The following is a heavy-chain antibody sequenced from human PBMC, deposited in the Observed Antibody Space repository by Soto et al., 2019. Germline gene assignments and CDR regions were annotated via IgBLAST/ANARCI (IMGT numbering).Heavy chain of an antibody. CDR2: IYYSGST. CDR3: ARVGLHYGSGSYFFVY. CDR1: GGSISSYY. V-gene: IGHV4-59*01. J-gene: IGHJ4*02. D-gene: IGHD3-10*01. Sequence: SETLSLTCTVSGGSISSYYWSWIRQPPGKGLEWIGYIYYSGSTNYNPSLKSRVTISVDTSKNQFSLKLSSVTAADTAVYYCARVGLHYGSGSYFFVYWGQGTLVTVSS.